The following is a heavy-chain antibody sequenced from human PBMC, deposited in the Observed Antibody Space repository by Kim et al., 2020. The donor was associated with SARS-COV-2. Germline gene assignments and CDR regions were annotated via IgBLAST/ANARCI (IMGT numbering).Heavy chain of an antibody. Sequence: GGSLRLSCVASEFTFSSYWMQWVRQAPGKGLVWVSRLKSDGSITTYADSVRGRFTISRDNAKTTLYLQMNSLTVEDTALYYCASGYEEGSNAPPLFDY. D-gene: IGHD5-12*01. V-gene: IGHV3-74*03. J-gene: IGHJ4*01. CDR2: LKSDGSIT. CDR1: EFTFSSYW. CDR3: ASGYEEGSNAPPLFDY.